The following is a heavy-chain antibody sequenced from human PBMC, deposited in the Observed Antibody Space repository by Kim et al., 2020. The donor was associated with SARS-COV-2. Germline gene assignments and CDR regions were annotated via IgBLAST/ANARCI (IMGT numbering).Heavy chain of an antibody. D-gene: IGHD3-10*01. V-gene: IGHV4-31*03. CDR2: IYYSGST. CDR3: ARGEGREDWFDP. Sequence: SETLSLTCTVSGGSISSGGYYWSWIRQHPGKGLEWIGYIYYSGSTYYNPSLKSRVTISVDTSKNQFSLKLSSVTAADTAVYYCARGEGREDWFDPWGQGTLVTVSS. J-gene: IGHJ5*02. CDR1: GGSISSGGYY.